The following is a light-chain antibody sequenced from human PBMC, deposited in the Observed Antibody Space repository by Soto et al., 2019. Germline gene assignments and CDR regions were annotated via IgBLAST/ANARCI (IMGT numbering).Light chain of an antibody. CDR1: QTLRTW. J-gene: IGKJ4*01. CDR3: QQYNGYPLT. CDR2: DVS. V-gene: IGKV1-5*01. Sequence: DIQMPQSPSTLSASVGYRVTITCRASQTLRTWLAWYQQKPGKDPKLLIYDVSILQSGVPSRFSGSGSGTEFSLTTSSLQPDDFPTYYCQQYNGYPLTFGGGTKVEFK.